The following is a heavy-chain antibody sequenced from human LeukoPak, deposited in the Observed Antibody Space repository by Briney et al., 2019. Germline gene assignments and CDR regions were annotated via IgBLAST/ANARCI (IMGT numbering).Heavy chain of an antibody. CDR3: ARGHDISAGYSGPRQY. CDR2: INPNSGGT. Sequence: ASVKVSYKASGYTFKGYYIHWVRQAPGQGLEWMGWINPNSGGTKYAQKFQGRVTMTRDTSISTAYMELSSLRSDDTGVYYCARGHDISAGYSGPRQYRGQGTLVTVSS. V-gene: IGHV1-2*02. D-gene: IGHD3-22*01. J-gene: IGHJ4*02. CDR1: GYTFKGYY.